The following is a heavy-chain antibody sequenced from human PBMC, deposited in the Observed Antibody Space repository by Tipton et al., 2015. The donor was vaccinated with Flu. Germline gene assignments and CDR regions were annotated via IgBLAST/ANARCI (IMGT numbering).Heavy chain of an antibody. CDR3: ARGRAVAGFRGFDY. D-gene: IGHD6-19*01. J-gene: IGHJ4*02. CDR2: IYTSGST. CDR1: GGSISSGSYY. V-gene: IGHV4-61*02. Sequence: TLSLTCTVSGGSISSGSYYWSWIRQPAGKGLEWIGRIYTSGSTNYNPSLKSRVTISVDTSKNQFSLKLSSVTAADTAGYYCARGRAVAGFRGFDYWGQGTRVTVSS.